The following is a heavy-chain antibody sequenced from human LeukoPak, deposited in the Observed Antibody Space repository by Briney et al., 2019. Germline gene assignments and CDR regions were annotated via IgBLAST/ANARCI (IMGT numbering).Heavy chain of an antibody. Sequence: PGGSLRLSCAASGFTFSSYAMSWVRQAPGKGLEWVSAISGSGGSTYYGDSVKGRFTMSRDNSKNTVYLQMNSLRAEDTAVYYCAKIQYYDFWSGWNNWFDPWGQGTLVTVSS. D-gene: IGHD3-3*01. CDR3: AKIQYYDFWSGWNNWFDP. J-gene: IGHJ5*02. CDR2: ISGSGGST. V-gene: IGHV3-23*01. CDR1: GFTFSSYA.